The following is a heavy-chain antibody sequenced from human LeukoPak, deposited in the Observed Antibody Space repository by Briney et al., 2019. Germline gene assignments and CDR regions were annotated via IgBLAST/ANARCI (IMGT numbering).Heavy chain of an antibody. J-gene: IGHJ5*02. Sequence: SVKVSCKASGGTFSSYAISWVRQAPGQGLEWMGRIIPILGIANYAQKFQGRVTITADKSTSTAYMELSSLRSEDTAVYYGARESVTWFGELYLTDNWFDPWGQGTLVTVSS. CDR2: IIPILGIA. CDR1: GGTFSSYA. CDR3: ARESVTWFGELYLTDNWFDP. V-gene: IGHV1-69*04. D-gene: IGHD3-10*01.